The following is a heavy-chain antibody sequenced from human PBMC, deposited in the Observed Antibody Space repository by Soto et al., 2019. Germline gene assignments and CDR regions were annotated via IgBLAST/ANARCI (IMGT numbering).Heavy chain of an antibody. D-gene: IGHD2-21*01. V-gene: IGHV3-48*02. CDR2: ISSSSNTI. J-gene: IGHJ4*02. CDR1: GFTFSSYS. Sequence: GGSLRLSCAASGFTFSSYSMNWVRQAPGKGLEWLSYISSSSNTIFYADSVKGRFTISRDSANSSLYLQLNSLRDDDTAVYFCARGLGWRRGPFDFWGQGTPVTVSS. CDR3: ARGLGWRRGPFDF.